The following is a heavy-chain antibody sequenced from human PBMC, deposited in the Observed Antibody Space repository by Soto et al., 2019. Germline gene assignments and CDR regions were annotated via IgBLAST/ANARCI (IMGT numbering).Heavy chain of an antibody. Sequence: QVQLVESGGGVVQPGRSLRLSCAASGFTFSSYGMHWVRQAPGKGLEWVAVIWYDGSNKYYADSVKGRFTISRDNSKNTLYLQMNSLSAEDTAVYYCASLRLQGFDPWGQGTLVTVSS. D-gene: IGHD4-4*01. V-gene: IGHV3-33*01. CDR1: GFTFSSYG. CDR3: ASLRLQGFDP. J-gene: IGHJ5*02. CDR2: IWYDGSNK.